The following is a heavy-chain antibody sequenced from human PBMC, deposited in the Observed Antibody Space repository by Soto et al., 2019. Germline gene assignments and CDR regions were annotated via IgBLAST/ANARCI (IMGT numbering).Heavy chain of an antibody. CDR1: GFTFSSYG. J-gene: IGHJ4*02. D-gene: IGHD2-2*01. Sequence: GGSLRLSCAASGFTFSSYGMHWVRQAPDKGLEWVAVIWYDGSNKYYADSVKGRFTISRDNSKNTLYLQMNSLRAEDTAVYYCARPDNIVVVPAAPDYWGQGTLVTVSS. V-gene: IGHV3-33*01. CDR3: ARPDNIVVVPAAPDY. CDR2: IWYDGSNK.